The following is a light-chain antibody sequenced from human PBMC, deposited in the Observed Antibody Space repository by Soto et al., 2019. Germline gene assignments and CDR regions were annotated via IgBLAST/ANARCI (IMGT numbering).Light chain of an antibody. CDR1: QSVSSY. Sequence: EIVLTQSPATLSLSPGERATLSCRASQSVSSYLAWYQQKPGQAPRLLIYDASNRATGIPARFSGSGSGTDFTLTISSLEPEDFAVYYCQQRSNWGFLTFGGGTKVDIK. J-gene: IGKJ4*01. CDR2: DAS. CDR3: QQRSNWGFLT. V-gene: IGKV3-11*01.